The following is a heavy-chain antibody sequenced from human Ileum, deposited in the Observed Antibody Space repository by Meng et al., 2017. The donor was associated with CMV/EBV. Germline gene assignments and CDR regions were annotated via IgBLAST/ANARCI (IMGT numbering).Heavy chain of an antibody. CDR1: TFSNYR. D-gene: IGHD2-2*01. CDR2: IRYDGSNK. CDR3: AKAEYCSTSSCATRGWIDP. V-gene: IGHV3-30*02. J-gene: IGHJ5*02. Sequence: TFSNYRLHWVRQAPGKGLECVALIRYDGSNKYYADSVKGRFTISRDNSRNTLYLQMNSLRVEDTAVYYCAKAEYCSTSSCATRGWIDPWGQGTLVTVSS.